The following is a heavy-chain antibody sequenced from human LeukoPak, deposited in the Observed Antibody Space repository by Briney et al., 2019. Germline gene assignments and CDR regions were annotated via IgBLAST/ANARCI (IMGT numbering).Heavy chain of an antibody. V-gene: IGHV4-34*01. CDR3: ARGRLILRWFEI. D-gene: IGHD2-21*01. CDR1: GGSFSDHY. J-gene: IGHJ5*02. CDR2: INHSGCT. Sequence: SETLSLTCAAYGGSFSDHYWNWIRQPPGKGLEWIGEINHSGCTNYSPSLKSRVTMSVDTSKNQFSLKLSSVTAADTAVYYCARGRLILRWFEIWGQGTLVTVSS.